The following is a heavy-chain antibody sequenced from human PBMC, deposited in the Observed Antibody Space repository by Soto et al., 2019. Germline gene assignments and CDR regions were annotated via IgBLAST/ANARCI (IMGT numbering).Heavy chain of an antibody. CDR3: ARDHIAAAGYNWFDP. CDR2: IYYSGST. CDR1: GVSISSYY. J-gene: IGHJ5*02. V-gene: IGHV4-59*01. D-gene: IGHD6-13*01. Sequence: ASETLSITCTVSGVSISSYYWSWIRQPPGKGLEWIGYIYYSGSTNYSPSLKSRVTISVDTSKNQFSLKLSSVTAADTAVYYCARDHIAAAGYNWFDPWGRGTLVTVSS.